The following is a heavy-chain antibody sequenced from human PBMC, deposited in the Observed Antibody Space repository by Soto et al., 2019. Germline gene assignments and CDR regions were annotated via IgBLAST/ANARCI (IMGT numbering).Heavy chain of an antibody. CDR1: GFTFDDYT. CDR2: ISWDGGST. CDR3: ASSSSSGCDY. V-gene: IGHV3-43*01. Sequence: PGGSLRLSCAASGFTFDDYTMHWVRQAPGKGLEWVSLISWDGGSTYYADSVKGRFTISRDNSKNSLYLQMNSLRTEDTALYYCASSSSSGCDYWGQGTLVTVSS. D-gene: IGHD3-22*01. J-gene: IGHJ4*02.